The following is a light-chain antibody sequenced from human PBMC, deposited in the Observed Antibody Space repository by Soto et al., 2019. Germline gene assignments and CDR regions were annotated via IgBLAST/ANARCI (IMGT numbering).Light chain of an antibody. CDR1: TSNIGNNY. V-gene: IGLV1-51*01. Sequence: QSALTQPPSVSAAPGQKVTISCSGSTSNIGNNYVSWYQLLPGTAPKRLIYDNDKRHSGTPDRFSGSKSGTSATLGITGLQTGDEADYYCGAWDSSLSGVVFGGGTKLTVL. CDR2: DND. J-gene: IGLJ3*02. CDR3: GAWDSSLSGVV.